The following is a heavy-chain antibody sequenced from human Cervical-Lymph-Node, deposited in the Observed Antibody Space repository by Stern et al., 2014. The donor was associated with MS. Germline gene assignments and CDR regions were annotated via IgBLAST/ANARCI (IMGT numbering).Heavy chain of an antibody. J-gene: IGHJ5*02. Sequence: QVQLQESGPGLVKPSETLSLTCTVSDFSISSGYYWAWIRQPPGKGLEWIGSIHYSGTTYYNPSLQCRVKVSVKMSKTQFPLRLSTVTAADTAVYYCSSMGFRVSDNWFDPWGQGTLVTVSS. CDR1: DFSISSGYY. CDR2: IHYSGTT. D-gene: IGHD2-8*01. V-gene: IGHV4-38-2*02. CDR3: SSMGFRVSDNWFDP.